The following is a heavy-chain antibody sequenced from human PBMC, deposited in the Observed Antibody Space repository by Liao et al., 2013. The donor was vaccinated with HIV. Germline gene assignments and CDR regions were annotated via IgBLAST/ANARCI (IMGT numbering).Heavy chain of an antibody. J-gene: IGHJ4*02. CDR3: ARVVRPYYYNDY. CDR1: GGSISSYY. V-gene: IGHV4-4*07. Sequence: QVQLQESGPGLVKPSETLSLTCTVSGGSISSYYWSWIRQPAGKGLEWIGRFYSRGTTNYNPSLKSRVTMSVDTSKNQFSLKLSSVTAADTAVFYCARVVRPYYYNDYWGQGTLVTVSS. D-gene: IGHD3-10*01. CDR2: FYSRGTT.